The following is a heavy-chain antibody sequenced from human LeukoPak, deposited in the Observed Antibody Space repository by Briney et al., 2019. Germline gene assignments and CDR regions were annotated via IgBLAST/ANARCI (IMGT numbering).Heavy chain of an antibody. CDR1: GFTFRNYV. D-gene: IGHD2-2*01. CDR3: ARDHSLNSVVVPAARNYYYGMDV. J-gene: IGHJ6*02. CDR2: ISYDGSNK. Sequence: GGSLRLSCAASGFTFRNYVIHWVRQAPGKGLEWVAVISYDGSNKYYADSVKGRFTISRDNSKNTLYLQMNSLRAEDTAVYYCARDHSLNSVVVPAARNYYYGMDVWGQGTTVTVSS. V-gene: IGHV3-30*04.